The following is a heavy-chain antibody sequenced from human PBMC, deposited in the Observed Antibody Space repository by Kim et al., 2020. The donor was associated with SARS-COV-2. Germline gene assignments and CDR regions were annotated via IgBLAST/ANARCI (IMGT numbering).Heavy chain of an antibody. Sequence: SETLSLTCTVSGGSISSSSYYWGWIRQPPGKGLEWIGSIYYSGSTYYNPSLKSRVTISVDTSKNQFSLKLSSVTAADTAVYYCARRQAYYNILTGYYPDAFYIWGQGTMVTGS. CDR1: GGSISSSSYY. D-gene: IGHD3-9*01. CDR2: IYYSGST. V-gene: IGHV4-39*01. J-gene: IGHJ3*02. CDR3: ARRQAYYNILTGYYPDAFYI.